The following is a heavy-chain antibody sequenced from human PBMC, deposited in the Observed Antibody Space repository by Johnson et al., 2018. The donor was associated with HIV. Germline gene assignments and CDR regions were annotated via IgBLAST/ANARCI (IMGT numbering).Heavy chain of an antibody. V-gene: IGHV3-30*04. J-gene: IGHJ3*02. CDR2: ISNDGSFQ. D-gene: IGHD2-21*01. CDR1: GFSISNYA. CDR3: ARAGVVFSTASHDAFDI. Sequence: VQLVESGGGVVQPGRSLRLACVTSGFSISNYAMHWVRQAPGKGLEWVAVISNDGSFQYYADSVKGRFTISRDNSKNTLYLQMNSLRAEDTAVYYCARAGVVFSTASHDAFDIWGQGTMVTVSS.